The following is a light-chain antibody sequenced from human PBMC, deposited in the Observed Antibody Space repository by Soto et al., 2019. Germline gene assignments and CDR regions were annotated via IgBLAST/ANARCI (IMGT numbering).Light chain of an antibody. V-gene: IGKV2-28*01. Sequence: DIVMTQSPLSLPVTPGEPASISCRSSQSLLHSNGYNYLDWYLQKPGQSPQLLIYLGSNRASGVPDRSSGSGSGTDFTLKISRVEAEDVGVYYCMQALQTPRTFGQGTQVEIK. J-gene: IGKJ1*01. CDR3: MQALQTPRT. CDR2: LGS. CDR1: QSLLHSNGYNY.